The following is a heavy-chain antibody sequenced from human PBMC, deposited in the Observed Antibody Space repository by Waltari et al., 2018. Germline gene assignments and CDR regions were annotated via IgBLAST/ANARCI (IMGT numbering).Heavy chain of an antibody. J-gene: IGHJ6*02. V-gene: IGHV1-69*06. Sequence: QVQVVQSGAEVKQPGSSVRVSCKASGGTFSSYGISWVWQAPGQGLEWMGGIIPTFGTTNYPQEFQGRVTITADKSTSTAYMELSSLRSADTAVYYCTGGYYESSGFSFSYTYNMDVWGQGTTVTVSS. CDR3: TGGYYESSGFSFSYTYNMDV. CDR2: IIPTFGTT. CDR1: GGTFSSYG. D-gene: IGHD3-22*01.